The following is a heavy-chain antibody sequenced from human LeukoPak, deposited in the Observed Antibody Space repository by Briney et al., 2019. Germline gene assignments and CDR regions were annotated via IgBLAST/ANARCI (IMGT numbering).Heavy chain of an antibody. D-gene: IGHD3-10*01. CDR2: INSDGSST. V-gene: IGHV3-74*01. Sequence: GGSLRLSCAASGFTFSSYWMHWVRQAPGKGLVWVSRINSDGSSTSYADSVKGRFTISRDNAKNTLYLQMNSPRAEDTAVYYCARGDLYYYGSGSYYRNNWFDPWGQGTLVTVSS. CDR3: ARGDLYYYGSGSYYRNNWFDP. CDR1: GFTFSSYW. J-gene: IGHJ5*02.